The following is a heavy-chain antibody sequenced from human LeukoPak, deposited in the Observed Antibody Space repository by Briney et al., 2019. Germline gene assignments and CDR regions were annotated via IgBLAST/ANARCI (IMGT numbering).Heavy chain of an antibody. Sequence: SETLSLTCTVSGGSISGNTYYWGWIRQPPGKGLEWIGSMFYNGSPYYNPSLKSRVTISVDTSNNQFSLRVSSVTAADTAVYYCARRRGYSGCYYYFDYWGQGTLVTVSS. CDR1: GGSISGNTYY. J-gene: IGHJ4*02. CDR3: ARRRGYSGCYYYFDY. D-gene: IGHD2-15*01. CDR2: MFYNGSP. V-gene: IGHV4-39*01.